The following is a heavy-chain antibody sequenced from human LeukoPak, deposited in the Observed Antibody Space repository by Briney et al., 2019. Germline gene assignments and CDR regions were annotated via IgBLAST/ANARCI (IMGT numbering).Heavy chain of an antibody. CDR2: IIPIFGTA. CDR1: GGTFSSYA. Sequence: SVKVSCKASGGTFSSYAISWVRQAPGQGLEWMGGIIPIFGTANYAQKFQGRVTITADESTSTAYMELSSLRSEDTAVYYCASTTSYYYYMDVWCKGTTVTVSS. CDR3: ASTTSYYYYMDV. J-gene: IGHJ6*03. V-gene: IGHV1-69*13. D-gene: IGHD5/OR15-5a*01.